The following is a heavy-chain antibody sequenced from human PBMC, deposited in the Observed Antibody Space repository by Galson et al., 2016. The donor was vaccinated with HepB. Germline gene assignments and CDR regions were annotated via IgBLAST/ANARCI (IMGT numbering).Heavy chain of an antibody. Sequence: SLRLSCAVSGFTLRSYAMAWVRQVPGKGPEWVSSLTGSGTTTYYADSVKGRFIVSRDNSKNTLHLEMNSLRAEDTAIYFCAKQAREGTNYDNFFDYWGQGTLVTVSS. CDR1: GFTLRSYA. CDR2: LTGSGTTT. D-gene: IGHD3-9*01. J-gene: IGHJ4*02. V-gene: IGHV3-23*01. CDR3: AKQAREGTNYDNFFDY.